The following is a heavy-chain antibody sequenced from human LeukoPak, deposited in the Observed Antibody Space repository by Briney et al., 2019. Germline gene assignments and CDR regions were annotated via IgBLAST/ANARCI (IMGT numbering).Heavy chain of an antibody. CDR1: GGSFSEYY. D-gene: IGHD6-13*01. Sequence: SETLSLTCAVYGGSFSEYYWSWIRQPPGKGLEWIGYIYYSGTTNYNPSLKSRVTISVDTSKNQFSLKLSSVTAADTAVYYCARGVYIAAAQYAYWGQGTLVTVSS. V-gene: IGHV4-59*01. J-gene: IGHJ4*02. CDR3: ARGVYIAAAQYAY. CDR2: IYYSGTT.